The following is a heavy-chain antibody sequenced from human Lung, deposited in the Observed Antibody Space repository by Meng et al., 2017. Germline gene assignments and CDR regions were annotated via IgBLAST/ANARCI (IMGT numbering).Heavy chain of an antibody. CDR1: GYTLAAYW. Sequence: QVHTVQSGTEVKRPGASVKLSGKPSGYTLAAYWIHWLRQAPGQGLEWMGRIDPNNDHTQYAQNFQGRVTMTSDTSISTVYMELNGLSSDDTAVYYCARDEDISAAGKLFGDYWGQGTLVTVSS. CDR2: IDPNNDHT. CDR3: ARDEDISAAGKLFGDY. D-gene: IGHD6-13*01. J-gene: IGHJ4*02. V-gene: IGHV1-2*06.